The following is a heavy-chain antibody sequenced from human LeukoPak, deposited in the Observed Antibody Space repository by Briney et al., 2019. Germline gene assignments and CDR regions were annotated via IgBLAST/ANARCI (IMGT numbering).Heavy chain of an antibody. CDR3: ARVAYCGGDCYLLDY. D-gene: IGHD2-21*02. Sequence: SETLSLTCTVSGGSISGSSYYWGWIRQPPGKGLEWIGSIYYSGSTYYNPSLKSRVTISVDTSKNQFSLKLSSVTAADTAVYYCARVAYCGGDCYLLDYWGQGTLVTVSS. V-gene: IGHV4-39*01. CDR2: IYYSGST. J-gene: IGHJ4*02. CDR1: GGSISGSSYY.